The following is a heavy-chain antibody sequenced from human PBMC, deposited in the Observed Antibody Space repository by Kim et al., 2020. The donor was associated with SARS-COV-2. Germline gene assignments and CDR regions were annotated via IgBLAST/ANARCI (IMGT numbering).Heavy chain of an antibody. CDR2: INHSGST. V-gene: IGHV4-34*01. Sequence: SETLSLTCAVYGGSFSGYYWSWIRQPPGKGLEWIGEINHSGSTNYNPSLKSRVTISVDTSKNQFSLKLSSVTAADTAVYYCARDNSSGYYATGVDYWGQG. D-gene: IGHD3-22*01. CDR1: GGSFSGYY. CDR3: ARDNSSGYYATGVDY. J-gene: IGHJ4*02.